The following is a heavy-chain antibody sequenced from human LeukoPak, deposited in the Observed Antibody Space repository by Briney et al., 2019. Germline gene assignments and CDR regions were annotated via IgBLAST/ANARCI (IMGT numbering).Heavy chain of an antibody. CDR1: GGSISSYY. D-gene: IGHD4-17*01. CDR3: ARDHADYGDLYYFDY. V-gene: IGHV4-59*01. J-gene: IGHJ4*02. CDR2: IYYSGST. Sequence: SETLSLTCTVSGGSISSYYWSWIRQPPGKGLEGIGYIYYSGSTNYNPSLKSRVTISVDTSKNQFSLKLSSVTAADTAVYYCARDHADYGDLYYFDYWGQGTLVTVSS.